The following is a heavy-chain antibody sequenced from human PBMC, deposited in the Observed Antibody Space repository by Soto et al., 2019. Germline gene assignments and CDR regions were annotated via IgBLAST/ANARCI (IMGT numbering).Heavy chain of an antibody. CDR1: GGSFSGYY. Sequence: PSETLSLTCAVYGGSFSGYYWSWIRQPPGKGLEWIGEINHSGSTNYNPSLKSRVTISVDTSKNQFSLKLSSVTAADTAVYYCARGSARTPIDYWGQGTLVTVSS. D-gene: IGHD2-15*01. CDR2: INHSGST. J-gene: IGHJ4*02. CDR3: ARGSARTPIDY. V-gene: IGHV4-34*01.